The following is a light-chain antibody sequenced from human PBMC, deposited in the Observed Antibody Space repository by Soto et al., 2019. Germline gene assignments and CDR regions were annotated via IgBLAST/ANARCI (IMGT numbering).Light chain of an antibody. V-gene: IGKV3-15*01. CDR2: CAS. J-gene: IGKJ1*01. CDR3: QQYDSWPSWT. Sequence: EIVMTQSPATLSLSPGERATLSCRASQSISIHLVGYHQQPGQGPRLLIYCASTRDTGTPARFSGSGSGTEFTLTISSLQSEDFAVYYCQQYDSWPSWTFGQGTKLEIK. CDR1: QSISIH.